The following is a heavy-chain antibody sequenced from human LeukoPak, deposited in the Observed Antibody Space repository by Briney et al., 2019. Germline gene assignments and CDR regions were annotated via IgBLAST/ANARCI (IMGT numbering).Heavy chain of an antibody. CDR1: GFTFSSYG. CDR3: AKADSSGWEYYFDY. D-gene: IGHD6-19*01. Sequence: GGSLRLSCAASGFTFSSYGMHWVRQAPGKGLEWVAFIRYDGSNKYYADSVKGRFTISRDNSKNTLYLQMNSLRAEDTAIYYCAKADSSGWEYYFDYWGQGTLVTVSS. V-gene: IGHV3-30*02. J-gene: IGHJ4*02. CDR2: IRYDGSNK.